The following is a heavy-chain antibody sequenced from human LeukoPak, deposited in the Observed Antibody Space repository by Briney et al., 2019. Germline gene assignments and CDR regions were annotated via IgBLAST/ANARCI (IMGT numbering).Heavy chain of an antibody. CDR3: QLYYYGSGSYYNPDAFDI. V-gene: IGHV3-30*03. J-gene: IGHJ3*02. D-gene: IGHD3-10*01. CDR2: ISYDGSNK. CDR1: GFTFSSYG. Sequence: GRSLRLSCAASGFTFSSYGMHWVRQAPSKGLEWVAVISYDGSNKYYADSVKGRFTISRDNSKNTLYLQMNSLRAEDTAVYYCQLYYYGSGSYYNPDAFDIWGQGTMVTVSS.